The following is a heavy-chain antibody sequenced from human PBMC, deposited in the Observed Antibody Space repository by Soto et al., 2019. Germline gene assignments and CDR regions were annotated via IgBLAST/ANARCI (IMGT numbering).Heavy chain of an antibody. CDR2: IYYSGST. CDR1: GGSISSYY. CDR3: ASRNYYYYYLDV. J-gene: IGHJ6*03. Sequence: SETLSLTCTVSGGSISSYYWSWIRQPPGKGLEWIGYIYYSGSTNYNPSLKSRVTISVDTSKNQFSLKLSSVTAADTAVYYCASRNYYYYYLDVWGKGTTVTVSS. V-gene: IGHV4-59*01.